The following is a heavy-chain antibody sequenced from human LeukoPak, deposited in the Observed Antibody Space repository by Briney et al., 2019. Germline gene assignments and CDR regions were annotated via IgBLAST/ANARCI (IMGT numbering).Heavy chain of an antibody. CDR2: ISHSGGTT. D-gene: IGHD2-15*01. J-gene: IGHJ3*02. V-gene: IGHV3-23*01. CDR1: GFTFSTYA. CDR3: AKTRLGYCSGGSCFDAFDI. Sequence: GGSLRLSCAASGFTFSTYAMSWVRQAPGKGLEWVSGISHSGGTTYYADSVKGRFTISRDNSKSTLYLQMNSLRVEDTAVYYCAKTRLGYCSGGSCFDAFDIWGQGTMVTVSS.